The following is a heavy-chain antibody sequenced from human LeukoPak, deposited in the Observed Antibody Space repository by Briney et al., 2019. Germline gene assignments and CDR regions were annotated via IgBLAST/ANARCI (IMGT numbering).Heavy chain of an antibody. CDR2: IYTSGST. D-gene: IGHD2-21*01. CDR3: AREIARYFDY. V-gene: IGHV4-4*07. Sequence: SETLSLTCAVYGGSFSSYYWSWIRQPAGKGLEWIGRIYTSGSTNYNPSLKSRVTMSVDTSKNQFSLKLSSVTAADTAVYYCAREIARYFDYWGQGTLVTVSS. CDR1: GGSFSSYY. J-gene: IGHJ4*02.